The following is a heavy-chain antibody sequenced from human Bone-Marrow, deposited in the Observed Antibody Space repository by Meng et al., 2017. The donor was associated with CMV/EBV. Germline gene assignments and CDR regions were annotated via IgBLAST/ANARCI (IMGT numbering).Heavy chain of an antibody. V-gene: IGHV3-15*01. CDR3: TTDVPFTFGGAIAF. CDR2: IKSEVDGGTT. D-gene: IGHD3-16*02. J-gene: IGHJ4*02. Sequence: GGSLRLSCAASGVIFPNLWMTWVRQAPGQGLEWVGRIKSEVDGGTTDYAAAVKDRFTISRDDSKNMIYLQMNSLKTEDTAVYYCTTDVPFTFGGAIAFWVRGALVTVSS. CDR1: GVIFPNLW.